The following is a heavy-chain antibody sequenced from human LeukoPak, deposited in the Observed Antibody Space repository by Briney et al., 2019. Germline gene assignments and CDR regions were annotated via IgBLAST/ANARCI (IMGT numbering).Heavy chain of an antibody. V-gene: IGHV1-46*01. Sequence: EASVKVSCKASGYTFTSYYMHWVRQAPGQGLEWMGIINPSGGSTSYAQKFQGRVTMTRDTSTSTVYMELSSLRSEDTAVYYCRAVAGLYYFDYWGQGTLVTVSS. CDR2: INPSGGST. CDR1: GYTFTSYY. CDR3: RAVAGLYYFDY. J-gene: IGHJ4*02. D-gene: IGHD6-19*01.